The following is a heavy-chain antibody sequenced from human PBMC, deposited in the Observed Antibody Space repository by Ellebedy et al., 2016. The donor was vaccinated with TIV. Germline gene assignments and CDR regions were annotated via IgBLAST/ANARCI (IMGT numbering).Heavy chain of an antibody. CDR2: ISGNGGST. D-gene: IGHD5-18*01. Sequence: GGSLRLXXAASGFTFKSYAMSWVRQAPGKGLDWVSTISGNGGSTYYADSVKGRLTISRDNSKNTLFLQMNSLRPEDTAVYYCAKQRGYRSPYDYWGQGALVTVSS. CDR3: AKQRGYRSPYDY. V-gene: IGHV3-23*01. CDR1: GFTFKSYA. J-gene: IGHJ4*02.